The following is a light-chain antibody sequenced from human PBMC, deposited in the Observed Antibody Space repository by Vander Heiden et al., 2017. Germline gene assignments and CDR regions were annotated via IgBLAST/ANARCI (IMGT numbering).Light chain of an antibody. CDR1: SSNIGSNT. Sequence: QSVLPQPPSASGTPGQRVTISCPGSSSNIGSNTVNWYQQLPGTAPKLLIYSNNQRPSGVPDRFSGSKSGTSASLAISGLQSEDEADYYCAAWDDSLNGPNWVFGGGTKLTVL. CDR2: SNN. CDR3: AAWDDSLNGPNWV. J-gene: IGLJ3*02. V-gene: IGLV1-44*01.